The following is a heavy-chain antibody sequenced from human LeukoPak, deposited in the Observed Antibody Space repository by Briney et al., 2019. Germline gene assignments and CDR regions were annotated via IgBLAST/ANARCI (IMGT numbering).Heavy chain of an antibody. V-gene: IGHV7-4-1*01. D-gene: IGHD3-10*01. CDR3: ARSSRGVIGLLDY. J-gene: IGHJ4*02. CDR1: GYSFNDYT. CDR2: INTNTGDP. Sequence: ASVKVSCKASGYSFNDYTINWVRQAPGQGLEWVGWINTNTGDPIYARGFKGRFVLSVDKSVNTAYLEIASLQTEDNAVYYCARSSRGVIGLLDYWGQGTLVTVSS.